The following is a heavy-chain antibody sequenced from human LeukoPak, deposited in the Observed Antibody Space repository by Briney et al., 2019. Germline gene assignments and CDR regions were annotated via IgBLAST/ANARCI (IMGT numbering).Heavy chain of an antibody. CDR2: IYFSGTT. J-gene: IGHJ4*02. CDR3: ARHGPLYDIWSAQFYFDY. D-gene: IGHD3-3*01. V-gene: IGHV4-59*08. CDR1: GDSISTYY. Sequence: SETLSLTCAVSGDSISTYYWSWIRQPPGNRLEWIGYIYFSGTTNYNPSLKSRVTISVDTSTNQFSLRLSSVTAADTAVYYCARHGPLYDIWSAQFYFDYWGQGTLVTVSS.